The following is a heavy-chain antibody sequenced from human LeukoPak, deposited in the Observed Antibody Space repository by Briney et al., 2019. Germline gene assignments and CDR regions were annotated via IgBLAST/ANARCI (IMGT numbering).Heavy chain of an antibody. D-gene: IGHD6-19*01. CDR1: GFTFSSYE. V-gene: IGHV3-48*03. CDR2: ISSSSSSI. CDR3: ATTLTRDSSGSYGALDY. J-gene: IGHJ4*02. Sequence: PGGSLRLSCAASGFTFSSYEINWVRQAPGKGLEWVSYISSSSSSIYYVDSVKGRFTISRDNAKNSLYLQMNSLRVEDTAVYYCATTLTRDSSGSYGALDYWGQGTLVTVSS.